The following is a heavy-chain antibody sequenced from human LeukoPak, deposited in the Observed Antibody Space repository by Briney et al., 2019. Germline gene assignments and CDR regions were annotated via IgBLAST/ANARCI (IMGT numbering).Heavy chain of an antibody. D-gene: IGHD1-26*01. J-gene: IGHJ4*02. CDR1: GITLSNYG. Sequence: GGSLRLSCAVSGITLSNYGMSWVRQAPGKGLEWVAVISYDGSNKYYADSVKGRFTISRDNSKNTLYLQMNSLRAEDTAVYYCAKDLDKGATDYWGQGTLVTVSS. CDR3: AKDLDKGATDY. CDR2: ISYDGSNK. V-gene: IGHV3-30*18.